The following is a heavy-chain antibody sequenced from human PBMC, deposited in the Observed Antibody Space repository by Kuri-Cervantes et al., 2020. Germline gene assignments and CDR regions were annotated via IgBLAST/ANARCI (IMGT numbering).Heavy chain of an antibody. Sequence: GESLKISCKASGFSHGDYSMTWFRQAPGRGLEWVGFIRSKSYGGTTEYAASVKGRFTISRDDSKSVAYLQMHDLKTEDTAVYFCARNRSTPFDHWGQGTLVTVSS. J-gene: IGHJ4*02. V-gene: IGHV3-49*03. CDR2: IRSKSYGGTT. CDR3: ARNRSTPFDH. D-gene: IGHD1-14*01. CDR1: GFSHGDYS.